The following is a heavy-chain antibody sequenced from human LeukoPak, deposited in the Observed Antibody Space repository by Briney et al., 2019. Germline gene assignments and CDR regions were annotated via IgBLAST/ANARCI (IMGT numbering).Heavy chain of an antibody. J-gene: IGHJ3*02. V-gene: IGHV4-34*01. Sequence: PSETLSLTCAVYGGSFSGYYWSWIRQPPGKGLEWIGEINHSGSTNYNPSLKSRVTISVDTSKNQFSLKLSSVTAADTAVYYCALKGDAFDIWGQGTMVTVSS. CDR2: INHSGST. CDR1: GGSFSGYY. CDR3: ALKGDAFDI.